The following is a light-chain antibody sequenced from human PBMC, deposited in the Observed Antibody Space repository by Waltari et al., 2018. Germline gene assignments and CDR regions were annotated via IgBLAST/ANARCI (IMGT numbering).Light chain of an antibody. CDR1: VLATNN. Sequence: SYELTQSSSVSVSPGQTARITCSGDVLATNNGRWFQQKPGQAPVVVIYKDSERPSGIPERFSGYSSGSTVTLTISGAQVEDEADYYCYSAADNNLVFGGGTKLTVL. V-gene: IGLV3-27*01. CDR3: YSAADNNLV. J-gene: IGLJ3*02. CDR2: KDS.